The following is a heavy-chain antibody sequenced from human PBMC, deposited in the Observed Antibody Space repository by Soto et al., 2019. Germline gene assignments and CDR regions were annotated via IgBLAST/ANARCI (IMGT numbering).Heavy chain of an antibody. V-gene: IGHV3-30*02. CDR1: GFTFSSYG. J-gene: IGHJ6*02. Sequence: PGGSMRLSCAASGFTFSSYGMHWVRQVPGKGLEWVAVIWYDGSNKYYADSVKGRFTISRDNSKNTLYLQMNSLRAEDTAVCYCAKDWDYDFWSGPRGMDVWGQGTTVTVSS. D-gene: IGHD3-3*01. CDR2: IWYDGSNK. CDR3: AKDWDYDFWSGPRGMDV.